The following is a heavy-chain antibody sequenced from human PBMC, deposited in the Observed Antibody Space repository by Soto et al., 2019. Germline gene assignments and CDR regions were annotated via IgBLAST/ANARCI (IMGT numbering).Heavy chain of an antibody. CDR3: ARDRYVYDSSGYSDFDY. CDR1: GFTFSSYG. CDR2: IWYDGSNK. Sequence: QVQLVESGGGVVQPGRSLRLSCAASGFTFSSYGMHWVRQAPGKGLEWVAVIWYDGSNKYCADSVKGRFTISRDNSKNTLYMHMARLTAEDTAVYYCARDRYVYDSSGYSDFDYWGQGTLVTVSA. V-gene: IGHV3-33*01. D-gene: IGHD3-22*01. J-gene: IGHJ4*02.